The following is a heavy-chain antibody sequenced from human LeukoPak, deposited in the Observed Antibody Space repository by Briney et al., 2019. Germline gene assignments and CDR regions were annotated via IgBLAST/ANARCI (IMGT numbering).Heavy chain of an antibody. CDR3: ARLKYGDYGLYYFDY. CDR1: GGSISSYY. J-gene: IGHJ4*02. D-gene: IGHD4-17*01. V-gene: IGHV4-59*08. Sequence: PSETLSLTCTVSGGSISSYYWSWIRQPPGKGLESIGYIYYSYTNYNPSLKSRVTISVDTSKNQFSLKLSSVTAADTAVYYCARLKYGDYGLYYFDYWGQGTLVTVSS. CDR2: IYYSYT.